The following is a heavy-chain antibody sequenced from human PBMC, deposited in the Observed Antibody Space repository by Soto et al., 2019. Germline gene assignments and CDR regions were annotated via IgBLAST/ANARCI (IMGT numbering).Heavy chain of an antibody. V-gene: IGHV3-48*02. CDR2: IRTTPSVI. Sequence: HPGRSLRLSCAGSGFTFSDYSMNLVRQAPGKGLEWISYIRTTPSVIVYADSVKGRFAISRDNAKNSMYLQMNSLTDEDTAVYYCARDHTYAFENWGKGTQVTVFS. J-gene: IGHJ4*02. CDR1: GFTFSDYS. D-gene: IGHD5-18*01. CDR3: ARDHTYAFEN.